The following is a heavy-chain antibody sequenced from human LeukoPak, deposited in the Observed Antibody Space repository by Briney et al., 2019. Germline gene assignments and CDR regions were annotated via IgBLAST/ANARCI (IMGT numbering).Heavy chain of an antibody. CDR3: ARDSVPGIAAAGGWFDP. CDR2: IYYSGST. Sequence: KPSETLSLTCTVSGGSISSSSYYWGWIRQPPGKGLEWIGSIYYSGSTYYNPSLKSRVTISVDTSKNQFSLKLSSVTAADTAVYYCARDSVPGIAAAGGWFDPWGQGTLVTVSS. D-gene: IGHD6-13*01. J-gene: IGHJ5*02. V-gene: IGHV4-39*07. CDR1: GGSISSSSYY.